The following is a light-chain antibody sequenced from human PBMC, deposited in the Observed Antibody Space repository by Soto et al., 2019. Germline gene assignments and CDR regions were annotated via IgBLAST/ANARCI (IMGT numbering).Light chain of an antibody. CDR2: GAS. CDR3: QQYGSSHT. Sequence: EIVLTQPPGTLSLSPGERATLSCRASQSVSSSYLAWYQQKPGQAPRLLIYGASSRATGIPDRFSGSGSGTDFTLTISRLEPEDFAVYYCQQYGSSHTFGQGTKLEIK. J-gene: IGKJ2*01. CDR1: QSVSSSY. V-gene: IGKV3-20*01.